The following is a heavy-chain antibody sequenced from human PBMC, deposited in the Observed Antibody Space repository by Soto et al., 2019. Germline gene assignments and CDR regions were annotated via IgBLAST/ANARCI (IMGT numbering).Heavy chain of an antibody. D-gene: IGHD4-4*01. V-gene: IGHV1-2*04. J-gene: IGHJ6*03. CDR2: INPNSGGT. CDR1: GYTFTGYY. Sequence: ASLKVSCKASGYTFTGYYMHWVRQAPGQGLEWMGWINPNSGGTNYAQKFQGWVTMTRDTSISTAYMELSRLRSDDTAVYYCARGPPPTTREDYDYIDVWGKGTTVTVSS. CDR3: ARGPPPTTREDYDYIDV.